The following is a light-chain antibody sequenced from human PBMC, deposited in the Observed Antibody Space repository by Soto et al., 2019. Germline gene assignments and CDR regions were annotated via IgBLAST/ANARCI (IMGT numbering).Light chain of an antibody. V-gene: IGKV1-5*01. CDR3: QRYNSNSRT. CDR1: QNIDHW. J-gene: IGKJ1*01. Sequence: DIQMTQSPSTLVASVGDRVTIACRASQNIDHWLAWYQLKPGKAPKFLIYDASILESGVPSRFSGSGSGTEFTLTISSLQPADFATYYCQRYNSNSRTFGQGTMVELK. CDR2: DAS.